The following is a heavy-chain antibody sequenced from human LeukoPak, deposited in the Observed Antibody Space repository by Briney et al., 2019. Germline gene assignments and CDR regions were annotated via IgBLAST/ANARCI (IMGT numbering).Heavy chain of an antibody. CDR1: SGSISSADYY. CDR2: IYYSGNT. D-gene: IGHD1-26*01. CDR3: ARSRGRAFDV. J-gene: IGHJ3*01. V-gene: IGHV4-30-4*01. Sequence: PSETLSLTCTVSSGSISSADYYWSWIRQPPGKGLEWIGHIYYSGNTDYNPSLKSPVTISVDKSKNQFSLKLSSVTAADTAVYYCARSRGRAFDVWGQGTMVTVSS.